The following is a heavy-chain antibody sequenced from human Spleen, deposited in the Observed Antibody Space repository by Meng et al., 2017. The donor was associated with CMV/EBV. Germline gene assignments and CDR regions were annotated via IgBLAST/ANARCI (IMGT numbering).Heavy chain of an antibody. CDR2: ISGSGGST. J-gene: IGHJ4*02. Sequence: GESLKISCAASGFTFSRHAMSWVRRAPGKGLEWVSTISGSGGSTYYADSVKGRFTISRDNSKNTLYLQMNSLRAEDTAVYYCARYTAMVNFDYWGQGTLVTSPQ. V-gene: IGHV3-23*01. CDR3: ARYTAMVNFDY. D-gene: IGHD5-18*01. CDR1: GFTFSRHA.